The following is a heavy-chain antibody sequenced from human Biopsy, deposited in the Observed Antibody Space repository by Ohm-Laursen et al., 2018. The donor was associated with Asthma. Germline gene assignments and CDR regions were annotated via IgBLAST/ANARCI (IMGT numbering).Heavy chain of an antibody. J-gene: IGHJ6*02. CDR3: ARVDAIMISGDFYFYSGFDL. V-gene: IGHV1-69*13. CDR1: GGTFRTYA. D-gene: IGHD3-16*01. CDR2: IIPMYGVP. Sequence: SVKASCKASGGTFRTYAFNWVRQAPGQGLEWMGGIIPMYGVPKVAQKFQGRVTITADESTSTAYMEMSSLRSEDTAVYYCARVDAIMISGDFYFYSGFDLWGQGTTVRASS.